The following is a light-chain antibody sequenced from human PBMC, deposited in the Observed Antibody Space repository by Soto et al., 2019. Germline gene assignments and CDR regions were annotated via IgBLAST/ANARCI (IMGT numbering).Light chain of an antibody. CDR1: PSVNNY. J-gene: IGKJ4*01. CDR3: QQRGNWPLT. Sequence: EIVLTQSPATLSLSPGEIATLSCRTSPSVNNYLAWYQQKPGQAPRLLIYDASNRATGIPARFSGSGSGTDFTLTISSLEPEDFSGYYCQQRGNWPLTFGGGTKVEIK. CDR2: DAS. V-gene: IGKV3-11*01.